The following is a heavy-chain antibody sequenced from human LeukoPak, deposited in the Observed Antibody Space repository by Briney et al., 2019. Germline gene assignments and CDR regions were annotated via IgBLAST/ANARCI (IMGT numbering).Heavy chain of an antibody. CDR3: GGDGWDRGGAYYNYSMDF. CDR2: ISSSSSTI. D-gene: IGHD1-26*01. CDR1: GFTFSSYS. J-gene: IGHJ6*03. V-gene: IGHV3-48*01. Sequence: PGGSLRLSCAASGFTFSSYSMNWVRQAPGKGLEWVSYISSSSSTIYYADSVKGRFTISRDNAKNSLYLQMNSLRAEDPAVYYCGGDGWDRGGAYYNYSMDFGGKG.